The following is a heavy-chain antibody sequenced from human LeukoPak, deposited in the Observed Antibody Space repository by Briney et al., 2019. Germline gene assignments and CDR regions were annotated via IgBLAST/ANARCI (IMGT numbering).Heavy chain of an antibody. CDR3: AKDRGVTRSFDY. J-gene: IGHJ4*02. CDR1: GFTFSSYG. Sequence: SGGSLRLSCAASGFTFSSYGMHWVRQAPGKGLEWVAFIRYDGSNKYYADSVKGRFTISRDNSKNTLYLQMNSLRAEDTAVYYCAKDRGVTRSFDYWGQGTLVTVSS. D-gene: IGHD3-10*01. V-gene: IGHV3-30*02. CDR2: IRYDGSNK.